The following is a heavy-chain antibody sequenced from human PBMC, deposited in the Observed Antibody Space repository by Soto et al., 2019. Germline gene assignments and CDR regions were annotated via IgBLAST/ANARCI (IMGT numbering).Heavy chain of an antibody. J-gene: IGHJ4*02. Sequence: EVQLVESGGGLVQPGGSLRLSCAASGFTFRNFWMKWVRRAPVKGLEWVANINQDGSEKNYVDSVRDRFTISRDNAKNSLYLQMSSLRAEDTAIYYCARGPGGGNDGTFNYWGQGILVTVSS. CDR1: GFTFRNFW. V-gene: IGHV3-7*05. D-gene: IGHD5-12*01. CDR2: INQDGSEK. CDR3: ARGPGGGNDGTFNY.